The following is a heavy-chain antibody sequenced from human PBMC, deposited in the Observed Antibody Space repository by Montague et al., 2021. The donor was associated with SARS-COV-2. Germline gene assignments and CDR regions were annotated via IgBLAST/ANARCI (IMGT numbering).Heavy chain of an antibody. D-gene: IGHD2-21*02. Sequence: SETLSLTCTVSGASISSTNYYWSWIRQPAGKGLEWIGYIYHSGNTNYNPSLKSRVTISIDTSMNQFSLSLSSMTAADTAVYFCARDLLPPRTAIKTNFFGLDVWGQGTTVIVSS. J-gene: IGHJ6*02. V-gene: IGHV4-61*10. CDR3: ARDLLPPRTAIKTNFFGLDV. CDR1: GASISSTNYY. CDR2: IYHSGNT.